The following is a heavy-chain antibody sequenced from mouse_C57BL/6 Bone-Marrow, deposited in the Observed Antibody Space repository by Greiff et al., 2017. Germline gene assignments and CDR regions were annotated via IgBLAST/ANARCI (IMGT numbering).Heavy chain of an antibody. Sequence: VQRVESGAELAKPGASVKLSCKASGYTFTSYWMHWVKQRPGQGLEWIGYINPSSGYTKYNQKFKDKATLTADKSSSTAYMQRSSLTYEDSAVYYCARSPYGSIFDYWGQGTTLTVSS. J-gene: IGHJ2*01. D-gene: IGHD1-1*01. CDR1: GYTFTSYW. CDR2: INPSSGYT. V-gene: IGHV1-7*01. CDR3: ARSPYGSIFDY.